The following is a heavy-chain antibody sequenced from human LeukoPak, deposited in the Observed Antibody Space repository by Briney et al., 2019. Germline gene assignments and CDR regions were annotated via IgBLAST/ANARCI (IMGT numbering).Heavy chain of an antibody. J-gene: IGHJ4*02. CDR2: ISSNGGST. V-gene: IGHV3-64*01. D-gene: IGHD6-19*01. CDR3: ASLSSGWYGY. CDR1: GLTFSSYA. Sequence: GGSLRLSCAACGLTFSSYAMHWVRQAPGKGLEYVSAISSNGGSTYYANSVKGRFTISRDNSKNTLYLQMGSLRAEDMAVYYCASLSSGWYGYWGQGTLVTVSS.